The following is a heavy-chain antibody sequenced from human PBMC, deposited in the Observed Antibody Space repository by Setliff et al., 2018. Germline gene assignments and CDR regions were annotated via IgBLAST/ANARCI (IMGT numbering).Heavy chain of an antibody. D-gene: IGHD3-3*01. CDR1: GGPFSGAS. CDR3: ARMSGFLYMDV. J-gene: IGHJ6*03. Sequence: SETLSLTCTVSGGPFSGASIWSWIRQPPGKGLEWIGHIYTSWSTIYNHSLKSRLTISLDTSKNQFSLNLSSVTAADAAVYYCARMSGFLYMDVWGKGTTVTVSS. CDR2: IYTSWST. V-gene: IGHV4-4*08.